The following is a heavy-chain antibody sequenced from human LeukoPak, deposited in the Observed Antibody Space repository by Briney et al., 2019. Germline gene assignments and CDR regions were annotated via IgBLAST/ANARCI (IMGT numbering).Heavy chain of an antibody. Sequence: GESLKISCAASGFIFSNYGMYWVRQAPGEGLDWVAVIWHDGSAEFYADSVKGRFSISRDDSKNTVYLQMNSLRAEDTALYYCARDSRGGWSGYFDYWGQGIVVTVSS. CDR3: ARDSRGGWSGYFDY. D-gene: IGHD6-19*01. V-gene: IGHV3-33*07. J-gene: IGHJ4*02. CDR2: IWHDGSAE. CDR1: GFIFSNYG.